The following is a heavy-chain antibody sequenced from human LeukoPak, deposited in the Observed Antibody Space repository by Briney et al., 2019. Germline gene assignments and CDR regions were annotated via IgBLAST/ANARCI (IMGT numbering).Heavy chain of an antibody. J-gene: IGHJ3*02. V-gene: IGHV6-1*01. CDR1: GDSVSSNSAA. D-gene: IGHD3-9*01. Sequence: SQTLSLTCAISGDSVSSNSAAWIWLRQSPSRGLEWLGRTYYRSKWYTDCAVSVKSRITINTDTSKNQFSLQLNSVTPEDTAVYYCATDMDNDDAFDIWGQGTLVTVSS. CDR2: TYYRSKWYT. CDR3: ATDMDNDDAFDI.